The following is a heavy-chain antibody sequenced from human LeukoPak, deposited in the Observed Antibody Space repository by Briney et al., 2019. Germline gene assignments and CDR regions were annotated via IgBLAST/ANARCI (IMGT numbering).Heavy chain of an antibody. J-gene: IGHJ4*02. Sequence: PGGSLRLSCAASGFTFDDYAMHWVRQAPGKGLEWVSGISWNSGSIGYADSVKGRFTISRDNAKNSLYLQMNSLRAEDKALYYCAKDEVSDCSSTSCYRNWGQGTLVTVSS. CDR1: GFTFDDYA. V-gene: IGHV3-9*01. CDR2: ISWNSGSI. CDR3: AKDEVSDCSSTSCYRN. D-gene: IGHD2-2*02.